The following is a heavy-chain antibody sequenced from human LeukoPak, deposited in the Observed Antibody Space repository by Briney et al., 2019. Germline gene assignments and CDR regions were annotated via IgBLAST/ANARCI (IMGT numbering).Heavy chain of an antibody. CDR3: ARPNPEGMATTPRDAFDI. CDR1: GGTFSSYA. CDR2: VIPPFGTT. J-gene: IGHJ3*02. V-gene: IGHV1-69*05. Sequence: ASVKVSCKASGGTFSSYAITWVRQAPGQGLEWMGGVIPPFGTTNYAQKFQGRVTIATDESTSTVYMELSSLRSEDTAVYYCARPNPEGMATTPRDAFDIWGQGTMVTVSS. D-gene: IGHD5-24*01.